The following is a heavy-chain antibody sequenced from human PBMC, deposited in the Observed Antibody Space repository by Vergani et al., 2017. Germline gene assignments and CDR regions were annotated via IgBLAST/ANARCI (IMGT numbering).Heavy chain of an antibody. D-gene: IGHD1-7*01. CDR1: GFPFSSYS. CDR2: ISSSSSYI. J-gene: IGHJ6*02. Sequence: VQLVESGGGVVQPGRSLRLSCAASGFPFSSYSMNWVRQAPGQGLEWVASISSSSSYIYSADSVKGRFTISRDNATNSLYLKMNSLRAEDTAVYDCARDSCAVELELRANYGMDVWGQGTTVTVSS. V-gene: IGHV3-21*01. CDR3: ARDSCAVELELRANYGMDV.